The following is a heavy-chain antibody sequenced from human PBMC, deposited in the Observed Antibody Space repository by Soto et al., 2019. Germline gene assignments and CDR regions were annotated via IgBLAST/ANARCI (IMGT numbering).Heavy chain of an antibody. D-gene: IGHD3-3*01. CDR2: ISSYRGNT. V-gene: IGHV1-18*01. Sequence: ASVKVSCKASGYNFVLHDISWVRQAPGQGLEWMGWISSYRGNTDYAQHLQGRVTMTTDTSTDTVYLELRSLTSEDTAVYYCAREASRGFFAMYAFDIWGQGTMVTVSS. CDR1: GYNFVLHD. J-gene: IGHJ3*02. CDR3: AREASRGFFAMYAFDI.